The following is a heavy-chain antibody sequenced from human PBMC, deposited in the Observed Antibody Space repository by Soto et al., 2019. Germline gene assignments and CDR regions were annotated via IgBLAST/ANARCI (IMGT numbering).Heavy chain of an antibody. J-gene: IGHJ4*02. CDR3: AKDSGYSSGWF. D-gene: IGHD6-19*01. Sequence: GGSLRLSCAASGFTVSSNYMSWVRQAPGKGLEWVSGISGGGGTTYNADSVKGRFTISRDNSKNTLYLHMNNLRAEDTAIYYCAKDSGYSSGWFWGQGTLVTVSS. V-gene: IGHV3-23*01. CDR1: GFTVSSNY. CDR2: ISGGGGTT.